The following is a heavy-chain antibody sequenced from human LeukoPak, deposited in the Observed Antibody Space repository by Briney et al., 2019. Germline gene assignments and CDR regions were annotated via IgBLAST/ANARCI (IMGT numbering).Heavy chain of an antibody. J-gene: IGHJ4*02. D-gene: IGHD3-9*01. CDR3: AREELRYFDWLLPNYFDY. V-gene: IGHV4-34*01. Sequence: SETLSLTCAVYGGSLSGYYWSWIRQPPGKGLEWIGEINHSGSTNYNPSLKSRVTISVDTSKNQFSLKLSSVTAADTAVYYCAREELRYFDWLLPNYFDYWGQGTLVTVSS. CDR1: GGSLSGYY. CDR2: INHSGST.